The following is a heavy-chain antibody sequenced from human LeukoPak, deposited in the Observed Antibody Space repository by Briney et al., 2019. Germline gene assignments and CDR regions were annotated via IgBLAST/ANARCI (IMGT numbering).Heavy chain of an antibody. CDR1: GYTFTSYD. V-gene: IGHV1-8*01. Sequence: ASVTVSCKASGYTFTSYDINWVRQATGQGLEWMGWMNPNSGNTGYAQKFQGRVTMTRNTSISTAYMELSSLRSEDTAVYYCASLYDIVGTTVDYWGQGTLVTVSS. J-gene: IGHJ4*02. CDR3: ASLYDIVGTTVDY. CDR2: MNPNSGNT. D-gene: IGHD1-26*01.